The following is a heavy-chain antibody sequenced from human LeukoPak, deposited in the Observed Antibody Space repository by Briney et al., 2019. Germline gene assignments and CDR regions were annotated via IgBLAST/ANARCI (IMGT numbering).Heavy chain of an antibody. CDR2: INHSGST. J-gene: IGHJ6*03. D-gene: IGHD3-16*02. Sequence: SETLCLTCAVYGGSFSGYYWSWIRQPPGKGLEWIGEINHSGSTNYNPSLKSRVTISVDTSKNQFSLKLSSVTAADTAVYYCARGPMITFGGVIVYYYYYYMDVWGKGTTVTVSS. CDR3: ARGPMITFGGVIVYYYYYYMDV. V-gene: IGHV4-34*01. CDR1: GGSFSGYY.